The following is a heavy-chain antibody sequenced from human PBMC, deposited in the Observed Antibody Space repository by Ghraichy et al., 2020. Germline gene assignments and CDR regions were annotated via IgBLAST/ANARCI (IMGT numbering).Heavy chain of an antibody. J-gene: IGHJ6*02. CDR3: AKDSSGWYASLNYFYYGMDV. Sequence: GESLRLSCAASGFTFSNFGMHWVRQAPGKGLEWVTLISYDGSKKYYGDSVKGRFTISRDNSKNALYLQMNSLRAEDTAVYYCAKDSSGWYASLNYFYYGMDVWGQGATVTVSS. V-gene: IGHV3-30*18. CDR1: GFTFSNFG. CDR2: ISYDGSKK. D-gene: IGHD6-19*01.